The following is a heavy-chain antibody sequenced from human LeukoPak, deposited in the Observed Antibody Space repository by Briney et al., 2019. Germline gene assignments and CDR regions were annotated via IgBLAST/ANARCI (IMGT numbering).Heavy chain of an antibody. J-gene: IGHJ4*02. CDR1: SFTFSRYS. D-gene: IGHD1-26*01. CDR2: ISFDGNNK. CDR3: ASMGGTYFDT. Sequence: GTSLRLSCAASSFTFSRYSVHWVRQAPGKGLEWVAVISFDGNNKYYADSVKGRFSMSRDSSKDTFYLHVNSLRPEDTAVYYCASMGGTYFDTWGQGTLVTVSS. V-gene: IGHV3-30*04.